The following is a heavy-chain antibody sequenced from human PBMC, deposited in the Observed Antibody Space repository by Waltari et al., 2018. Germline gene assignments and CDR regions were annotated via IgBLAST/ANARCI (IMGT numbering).Heavy chain of an antibody. D-gene: IGHD6-13*01. J-gene: IGHJ4*02. CDR3: TRGARDSRWYWRD. CDR2: IKQDGSEK. CDR1: GLSFSNYW. Sequence: EVQLVESGGGLAQPGGSLRLSCAASGLSFSNYWMTWVRQASGKGPEWLANIKQDGSEKGYMDSVKARFTSSRDNAKKAVYLQMINLRVEDTAVYYCTRGARDSRWYWRDWGQGTLVTVSS. V-gene: IGHV3-7*01.